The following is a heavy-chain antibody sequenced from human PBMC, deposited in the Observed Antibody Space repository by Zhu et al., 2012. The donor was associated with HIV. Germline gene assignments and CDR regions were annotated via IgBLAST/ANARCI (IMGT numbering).Heavy chain of an antibody. CDR1: GGSISSGSYY. Sequence: QVQLQESGPGLVKPSETLSLTCTVSGGSISSGSYYWGWIRQPPGKGLEWIGSINSGANTFYNPSLKSRLTISVDTPKNQFSLRLNSVTAADTALYYCARLLGGLMTFDMWGQGTMVTVSS. J-gene: IGHJ3*02. CDR3: ARLLGGLMTFDM. CDR2: INSGANT. D-gene: IGHD3-16*01. V-gene: IGHV4-39*01.